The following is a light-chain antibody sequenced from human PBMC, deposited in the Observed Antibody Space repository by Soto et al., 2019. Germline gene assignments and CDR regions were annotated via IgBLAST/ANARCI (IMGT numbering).Light chain of an antibody. CDR3: QQYNNWPLT. V-gene: IGKV3-15*01. CDR2: DAS. Sequence: EIVLTQSPATLSVSPGDRATLSCRASQSVSSDLAWFQQKPGQAPRFLIYDASTRATGIPARVSGSGSETDFTLTISSLQSEDFAIYDCQQYNNWPLTFGGGTKVEIK. CDR1: QSVSSD. J-gene: IGKJ4*01.